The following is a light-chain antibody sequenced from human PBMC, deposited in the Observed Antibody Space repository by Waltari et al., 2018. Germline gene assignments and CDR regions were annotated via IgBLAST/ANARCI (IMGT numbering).Light chain of an antibody. Sequence: EVVMTQSPATLSVFPGESATLSCRASQTVATNLTWYQQRPGQATKLLIFDASTRAPSVPAKFRGSGSGTEFTLTIRSLQSEDSAIYDCQQYNRWPPITFGQGTRLEI. V-gene: IGKV3-15*01. J-gene: IGKJ5*01. CDR3: QQYNRWPPIT. CDR2: DAS. CDR1: QTVATN.